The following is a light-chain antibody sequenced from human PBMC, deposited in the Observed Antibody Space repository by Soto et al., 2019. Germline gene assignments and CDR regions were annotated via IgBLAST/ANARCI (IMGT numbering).Light chain of an antibody. CDR3: QQYNNWPRA. V-gene: IGKV3-15*01. CDR2: GAS. Sequence: EIVMTQSPATLSESPGERATLSCWASQSVSSNLAWYQQKPGQAPRLLIYGASTRATGIPARFSGSGSGTEFTLTISSLQSEDFAVYYCQQYNNWPRAFGQGTKVEIK. CDR1: QSVSSN. J-gene: IGKJ1*01.